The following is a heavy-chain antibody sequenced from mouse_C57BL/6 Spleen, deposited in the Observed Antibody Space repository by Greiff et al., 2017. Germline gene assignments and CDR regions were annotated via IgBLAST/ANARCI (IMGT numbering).Heavy chain of an antibody. CDR3: ARGEDLLMFAY. CDR2: INPRSGNT. CDR1: GYTFTSYW. V-gene: IGHV1-7*01. Sequence: VQLQESGAELAKPGASVKLSCKASGYTFTSYWMHWVQQRPGQGLEWIGYINPRSGNTKYNQKFKDKATLTADKSYSTAYMQLSSLTYEDSAVYYCARGEDLLMFAYWGQGTLVTVSA. J-gene: IGHJ3*01.